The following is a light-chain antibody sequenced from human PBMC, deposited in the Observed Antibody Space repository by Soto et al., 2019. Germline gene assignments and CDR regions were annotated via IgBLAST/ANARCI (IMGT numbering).Light chain of an antibody. Sequence: ETVMTQSPATLSVSPGERATLSCRASQSVSNNLAWYQQKPSQAPRLLIYGAATRATGIPARFSGSVSGTEFTLPISSLQSEDFAVYYCQQYNDWPPVTFGQGTRLEIK. CDR1: QSVSNN. CDR2: GAA. J-gene: IGKJ5*01. CDR3: QQYNDWPPVT. V-gene: IGKV3-15*01.